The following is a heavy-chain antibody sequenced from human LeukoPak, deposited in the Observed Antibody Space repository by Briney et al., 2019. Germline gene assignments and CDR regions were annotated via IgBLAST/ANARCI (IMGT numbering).Heavy chain of an antibody. CDR2: INPSGGST. V-gene: IGHV1-46*01. D-gene: IGHD4-17*01. CDR1: GYTFTGYY. J-gene: IGHJ5*02. CDR3: ARGRQQPTVTGSNWFDP. Sequence: GASVKVSCKASGYTFTGYYMHWVRQAPGQGLEWMGWINPSGGSTSYAQKFQGRVTMTRDMSASTVYMELSSLRSEDTAVYYCARGRQQPTVTGSNWFDPWGQGTLVTVSS.